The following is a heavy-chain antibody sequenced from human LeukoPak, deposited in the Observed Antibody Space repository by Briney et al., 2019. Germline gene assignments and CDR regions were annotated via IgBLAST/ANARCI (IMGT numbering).Heavy chain of an antibody. J-gene: IGHJ6*03. CDR2: INPNSGGT. CDR3: ARVGRRDGYNHPPNYYYYYMGV. V-gene: IGHV1-2*02. D-gene: IGHD5-24*01. Sequence: ASVKVSCKASGYTFTGYYMHWVRQAPGQGLEWMGGINPNSGGTNYAQKFQGRVTMTRDTSISTAYMELSRLRSDDTAVYYCARVGRRDGYNHPPNYYYYYMGVWGKGTTVTVSS. CDR1: GYTFTGYY.